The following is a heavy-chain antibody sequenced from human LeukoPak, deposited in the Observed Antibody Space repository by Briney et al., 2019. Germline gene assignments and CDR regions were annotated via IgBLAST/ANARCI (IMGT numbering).Heavy chain of an antibody. D-gene: IGHD6-13*01. V-gene: IGHV3-7*01. Sequence: GSLRLSCAASGFTFSTYWMSWVRQAPGKGLEWVANIKQDGSEKFYVDSVKGRFTISRDNAKNSLYLQMNSLRAEDTAMYYCARDSAGNDYWGQGTLVTVSS. CDR1: GFTFSTYW. CDR2: IKQDGSEK. J-gene: IGHJ4*02. CDR3: ARDSAGNDY.